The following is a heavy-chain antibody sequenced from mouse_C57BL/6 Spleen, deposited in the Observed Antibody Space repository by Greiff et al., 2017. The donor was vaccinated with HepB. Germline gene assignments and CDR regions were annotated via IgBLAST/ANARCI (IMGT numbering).Heavy chain of an antibody. D-gene: IGHD1-1*01. J-gene: IGHJ4*01. CDR3: ARLLRSYAMDY. V-gene: IGHV1-55*01. CDR1: GYTFTSYW. Sequence: QVHVKQPGAELVKPGASVKMSCKASGYTFTSYWITWVKQRPGQGLEWIGDIYPGSGSTNYNEKFKSKATLTVDTSSSTAYMQLSSLTSEDSAIYYCARLLRSYAMDYWGQGTSVTVSS. CDR2: IYPGSGST.